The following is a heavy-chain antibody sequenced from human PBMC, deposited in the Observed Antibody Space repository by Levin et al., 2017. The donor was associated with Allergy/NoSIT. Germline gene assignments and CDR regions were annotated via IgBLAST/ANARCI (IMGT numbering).Heavy chain of an antibody. CDR1: GFTVSSNY. D-gene: IGHD2-15*01. J-gene: IGHJ1*01. V-gene: IGHV3-53*01. CDR3: ARGYCSGGSCYSVYFQH. Sequence: SCAASGFTVSSNYMNWVRQAPGKGLEWVSVIYSGGSTYYADSVKGRFTISRDSSKNTLYLQMNSLRAEDTAVYYCARGYCSGGSCYSVYFQHWGQGTLVTVSS. CDR2: IYSGGST.